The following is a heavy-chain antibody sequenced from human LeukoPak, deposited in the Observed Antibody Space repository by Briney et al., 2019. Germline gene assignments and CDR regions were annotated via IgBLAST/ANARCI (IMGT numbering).Heavy chain of an antibody. V-gene: IGHV3-23*01. J-gene: IGHJ4*02. CDR1: GFTFSSYA. CDR2: ISGSGGST. Sequence: GGSLRLSCAASGFTFSSYAMSWVRQAPGKGLEWVSAISGSGGSTYYADSVKGRFTISRDNSKNTLYLQMNSLRAEDTAVYYCAGVRGVIIYWKPLSHWGQGTLVTVSS. CDR3: AGVRGVIIYWKPLSH. D-gene: IGHD3-10*01.